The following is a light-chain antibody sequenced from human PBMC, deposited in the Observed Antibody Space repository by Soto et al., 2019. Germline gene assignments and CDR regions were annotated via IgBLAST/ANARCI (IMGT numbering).Light chain of an antibody. CDR1: QSRLHSDGKTY. V-gene: IGKV2D-29*01. CDR2: EVS. CDR3: MQSIQFPIT. Sequence: DIVMTQTPLSLSVTPGPPASISGKSSQSRLHSDGKTYLYCYLQTPGQPPQLXIYEVSNRFSGVPDRFSGSGSGTDFTLKISRVEDEDVGVYYCMQSIQFPITFGQGTRLEIK. J-gene: IGKJ5*01.